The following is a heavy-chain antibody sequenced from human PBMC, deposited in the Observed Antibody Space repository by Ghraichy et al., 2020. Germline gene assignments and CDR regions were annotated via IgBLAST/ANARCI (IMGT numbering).Heavy chain of an antibody. CDR1: GFTFSSSW. CDR3: ARFLNLGS. V-gene: IGHV3-7*01. Sequence: GESLNISCAASGFTFSSSWMSWVRQAPGKGLEWVANIYRDGSEMFYVDSVKGRFTISRDNTKNSLYLQMNSLRAEDTAIYYCARFLNLGSWGQRTLVTVSS. D-gene: IGHD3-16*01. CDR2: IYRDGSEM. J-gene: IGHJ5*02.